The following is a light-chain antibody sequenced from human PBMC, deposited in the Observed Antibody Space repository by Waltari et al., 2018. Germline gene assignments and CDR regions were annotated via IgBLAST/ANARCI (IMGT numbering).Light chain of an antibody. CDR1: SSDVGTYNL. J-gene: IGLJ2*01. CDR3: CAYAGGSSVI. CDR2: DAT. V-gene: IGLV2-23*01. Sequence: QSALTQPASVSGSPGQSIPLSCTGSSSDVGTYNLVSWYQQHPGQAPKLMIYDATKRPSGISNRFSGSKSGNTASLTISGLQAEDEADYHCCAYAGGSSVIFGGGTKVTVL.